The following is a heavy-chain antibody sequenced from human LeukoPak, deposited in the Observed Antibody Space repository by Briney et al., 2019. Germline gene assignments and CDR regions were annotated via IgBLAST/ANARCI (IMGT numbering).Heavy chain of an antibody. J-gene: IGHJ4*02. CDR2: IYYSGST. CDR3: ARRDQGYFDY. V-gene: IGHV4-59*08. D-gene: IGHD2-2*01. Sequence: KASETLSLTCTVSGGSISSYYWSWIRQPPGKGLEWIGYIYYSGSTNYNPSLKSRVTISVDTSKNQFSLKLSSVTAADTAVYYCARRDQGYFDYWGQGTLVTVSS. CDR1: GGSISSYY.